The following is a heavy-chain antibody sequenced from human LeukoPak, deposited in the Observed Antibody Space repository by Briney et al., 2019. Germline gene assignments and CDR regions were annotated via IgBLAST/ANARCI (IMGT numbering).Heavy chain of an antibody. Sequence: GGSLRLSCAASGFTFSSYSMTWVRQAPGKGLEWVSSISSSSSYIYYADSVKGRFTISSDNAKNSLYLQMNSLRAEDTAVYYCARDLTYYDILTGFDYWGQGTLVTVSS. D-gene: IGHD3-9*01. V-gene: IGHV3-21*01. J-gene: IGHJ4*02. CDR1: GFTFSSYS. CDR3: ARDLTYYDILTGFDY. CDR2: ISSSSSYI.